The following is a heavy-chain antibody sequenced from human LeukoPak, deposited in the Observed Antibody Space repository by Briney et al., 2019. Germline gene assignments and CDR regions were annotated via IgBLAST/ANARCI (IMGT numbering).Heavy chain of an antibody. D-gene: IGHD6-13*01. J-gene: IGHJ4*02. CDR3: ARANNSSWHN. V-gene: IGHV3-74*01. CDR2: IKGDGSST. CDR1: GFTFSNYW. Sequence: GGSLRLSCAASGFTFSNYWTHWVRQTPGEGLVCVSLIKGDGSSTTYADSVKGRFTISRDNAKNSVYLQMNSLRVEDTAVYYCARANNSSWHNWGQGTLVTVSA.